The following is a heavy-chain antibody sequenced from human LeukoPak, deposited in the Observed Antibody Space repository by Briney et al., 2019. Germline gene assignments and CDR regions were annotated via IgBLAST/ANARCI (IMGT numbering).Heavy chain of an antibody. CDR1: GYTFTSYG. CDR2: ISAYNGNT. V-gene: IGHV1-18*01. D-gene: IGHD3-3*01. J-gene: IGHJ4*02. Sequence: GASVKVSCKASGYTFTSYGISWVRQAPGQGLEWMGWISAYNGNTNYAQKLQGRVTMTTDTSTSTAYMELRSLRSDDTAVNYCARQTYYDFWSGYYEFDYWGQGTLVTVSS. CDR3: ARQTYYDFWSGYYEFDY.